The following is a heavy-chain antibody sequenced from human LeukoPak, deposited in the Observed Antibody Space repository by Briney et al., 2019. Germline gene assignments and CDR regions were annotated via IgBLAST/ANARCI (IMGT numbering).Heavy chain of an antibody. CDR3: AKEGGKYYYDSSGYSSPYFDY. CDR2: ISCCGGSN. V-gene: IGHV3-23*01. Sequence: GGSLRLSCAASGFTLSSYAMSGVRQARGRGVEGGSAISCCGGSNYYEDYVKGRFTISRDNSTNTLYLQMNSLRAEDTAVYYCAKEGGKYYYDSSGYSSPYFDYWGQGTLVTVSS. CDR1: GFTLSSYA. J-gene: IGHJ4*02. D-gene: IGHD3-22*01.